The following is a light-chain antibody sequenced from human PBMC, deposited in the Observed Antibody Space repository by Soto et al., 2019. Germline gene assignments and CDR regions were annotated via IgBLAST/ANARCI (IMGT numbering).Light chain of an antibody. Sequence: EIVLTQSPGTLSLSPGERATLSCRASQTVNANFVAWHQHKPGRAPKLLIYGASNRATGISDRFSGSGSGTDFTLTISRLEPGDFAVYCCQQYGSSPLTFGGGTKVEIK. CDR3: QQYGSSPLT. CDR1: QTVNANF. V-gene: IGKV3-20*01. CDR2: GAS. J-gene: IGKJ4*01.